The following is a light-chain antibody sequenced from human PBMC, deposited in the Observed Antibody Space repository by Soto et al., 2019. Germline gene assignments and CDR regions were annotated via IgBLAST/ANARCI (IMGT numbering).Light chain of an antibody. CDR3: QQFGNSPYT. V-gene: IGKV3-20*01. Sequence: EIVLTQSPDTLSLSPGEGATLSCRASQSVSSSNLAWYQQKPGQAPRLLFYEASSRATGIPDRFSGSGSGADFTLTISRLEPEDFAVYYCQQFGNSPYTFGQGTKLEIK. CDR1: QSVSSSN. CDR2: EAS. J-gene: IGKJ2*01.